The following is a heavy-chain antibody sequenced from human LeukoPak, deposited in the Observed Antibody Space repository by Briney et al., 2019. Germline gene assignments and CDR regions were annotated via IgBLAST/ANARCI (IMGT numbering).Heavy chain of an antibody. V-gene: IGHV4-59*12. J-gene: IGHJ3*02. Sequence: SETLSLTCTVSGGSISSYYWSWIRQPPGKGLEWIGYIYYSGSTNYNPSLKSRVTISVDTSKNQFSLKLSSVTAADTAVYYCARDTSGYYGSGSYYAFDIWGQGTMVTVSS. CDR2: IYYSGST. CDR3: ARDTSGYYGSGSYYAFDI. D-gene: IGHD3-10*01. CDR1: GGSISSYY.